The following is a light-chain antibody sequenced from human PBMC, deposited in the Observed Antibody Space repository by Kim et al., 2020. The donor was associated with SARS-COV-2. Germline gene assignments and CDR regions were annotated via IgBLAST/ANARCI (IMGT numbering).Light chain of an antibody. CDR2: GAS. CDR1: QSVSSRS. V-gene: IGKV3-20*01. Sequence: EIVLTQSPGTLSLSPGERATLSCRASQSVSSRSLAWYQQKPGQAPRLLIYGASSRATGIPDRFSGSGSGTDFTLTISRLEPEDFAVYYCQQYGSGRGTFGQGTKVEIK. CDR3: QQYGSGRGT. J-gene: IGKJ1*01.